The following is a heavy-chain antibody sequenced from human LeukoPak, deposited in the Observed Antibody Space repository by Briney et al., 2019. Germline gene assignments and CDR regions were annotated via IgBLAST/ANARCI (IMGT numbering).Heavy chain of an antibody. CDR3: ARVASRTYGDYFDY. V-gene: IGHV3-20*04. CDR2: INWNGGST. J-gene: IGHJ4*02. D-gene: IGHD4-17*01. Sequence: RHWGSLRLSCAASGFTFDDYGMSWVRQAPGKGLEWVSGINWNGGSTGYADSVKGRFTISRDNAKNSLYLQMNSLRAEDTALYYCARVASRTYGDYFDYWGQGTLVTVSS. CDR1: GFTFDDYG.